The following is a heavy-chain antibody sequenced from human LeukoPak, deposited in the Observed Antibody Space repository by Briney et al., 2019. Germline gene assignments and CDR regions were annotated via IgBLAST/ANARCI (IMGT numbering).Heavy chain of an antibody. CDR3: ARGYLVVVAATLFDY. V-gene: IGHV4-34*01. D-gene: IGHD2-15*01. Sequence: SETLSLTCAVYGGSFSGYYWSWIRQPPGKGLEWIGEINHSGSTNYNPSLKSRVTISVDTSKNQFSLKLSSVTAAETAVYYCARGYLVVVAATLFDYWGQGTLVTVSS. J-gene: IGHJ4*02. CDR2: INHSGST. CDR1: GGSFSGYY.